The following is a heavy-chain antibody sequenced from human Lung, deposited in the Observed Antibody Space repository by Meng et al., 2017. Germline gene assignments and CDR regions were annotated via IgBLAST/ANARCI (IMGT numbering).Heavy chain of an antibody. J-gene: IGHJ4*02. CDR3: TWDDKAVSDY. Sequence: VHLVEFGGDLVKPGGSFRLSCAASGFYFSNAWMSWVRQAPGKGLEWVGRIKSNTDGGTTEYAAPVTGRFTISRDDSKSTLNLHLSGLRTDDTGVYYCTWDDKAVSDYWGQGTLVTVSS. V-gene: IGHV3-15*01. CDR2: IKSNTDGGTT. CDR1: GFYFSNAW. D-gene: IGHD3-9*01.